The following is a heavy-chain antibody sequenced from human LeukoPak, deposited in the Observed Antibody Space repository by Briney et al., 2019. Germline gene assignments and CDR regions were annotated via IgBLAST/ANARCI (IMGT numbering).Heavy chain of an antibody. CDR1: GYTFTGYY. V-gene: IGHV1-2*02. J-gene: IGHJ1*01. CDR3: ARVRLATWEYFQH. D-gene: IGHD6-19*01. CDR2: INPNSGGT. Sequence: ASVKVSCKASGYTFTGYYMHWVRQAPGQGLEWMGWINPNSGGTNYAQKFQGRVAMTRDTSISTAYMELSRLRSDDTAVYYCARVRLATWEYFQHWGQGTLVTGSS.